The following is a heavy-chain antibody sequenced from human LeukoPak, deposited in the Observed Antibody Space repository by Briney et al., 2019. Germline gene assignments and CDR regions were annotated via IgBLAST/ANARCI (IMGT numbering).Heavy chain of an antibody. CDR3: ASGSSVSYFDY. CDR1: GGSIRSSYYY. V-gene: IGHV4-39*01. Sequence: SETLSLTCTVSGGSIRSSYYYWGWIRQPPGKGLEWIGSIYDSGSTYYNPSLKSRVTISVDTSKNQFSLKLNSVTAADTAVYYCASGSSVSYFDYWGQGTLVTVSS. CDR2: IYDSGST. J-gene: IGHJ4*02. D-gene: IGHD2-2*01.